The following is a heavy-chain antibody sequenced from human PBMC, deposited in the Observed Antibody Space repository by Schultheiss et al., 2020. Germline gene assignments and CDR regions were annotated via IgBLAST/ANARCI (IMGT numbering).Heavy chain of an antibody. Sequence: GGSLRLSCAASGFTVSSNYMSWVRQAPGKGLEWVSVIYSGGSTYYADSVKGRFTISRDNSKNTLYLQMNSLRAEDTAVYYCAREGSSGWYQYYFDYWGQGTLVTVSS. V-gene: IGHV3-53*05. CDR3: AREGSSGWYQYYFDY. CDR1: GFTVSSNY. J-gene: IGHJ4*02. CDR2: IYSGGST. D-gene: IGHD6-19*01.